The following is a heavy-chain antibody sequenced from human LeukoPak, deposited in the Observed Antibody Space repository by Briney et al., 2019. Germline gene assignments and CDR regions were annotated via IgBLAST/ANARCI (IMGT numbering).Heavy chain of an antibody. V-gene: IGHV4-59*11. D-gene: IGHD1-7*01. J-gene: IGHJ4*02. CDR1: GGSISSHY. CDR2: IYYSGST. Sequence: SETLSLTCTVSGGSISSHYWSWIRQPPGKGLDGMGYIYYSGSTNYNPSLKSRVTISVDTSKNQFSLKLSSVTAADTAVYYCARGDWNYGGYFDSWGQGNLVTVSS. CDR3: ARGDWNYGGYFDS.